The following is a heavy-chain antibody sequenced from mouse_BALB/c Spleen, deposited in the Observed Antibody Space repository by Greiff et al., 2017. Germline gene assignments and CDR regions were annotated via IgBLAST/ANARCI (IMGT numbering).Heavy chain of an antibody. CDR1: GYTFTDYW. CDR2: IDTSDSYT. CDR3: AGEGAMDY. V-gene: IGHV1-69*01. J-gene: IGHJ4*01. Sequence: QVQLQQSGAELVMPGASVKMSCKASGYTFTDYWMHWVKQRPGQGLEWIGAIDTSDSYTSYNQKFKGKATLTVDESSSTTYMQLSSLTSEDSAVYYCAGEGAMDYWGQGTSVTVSS.